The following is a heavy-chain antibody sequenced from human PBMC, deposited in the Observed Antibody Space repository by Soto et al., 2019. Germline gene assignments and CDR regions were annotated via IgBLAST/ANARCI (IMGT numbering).Heavy chain of an antibody. Sequence: PGGSLRLSCAASGFTFDDYAMHWVRQAPGKGLEWVSGISWNSGSIGYADSVKGRFTISSDNAKNSLYLQMNSLRAEDTALYYCAEDPTPTPYGAGRVDYWGQGTLVTVSS. D-gene: IGHD1-26*01. CDR3: AEDPTPTPYGAGRVDY. CDR2: ISWNSGSI. J-gene: IGHJ4*02. CDR1: GFTFDDYA. V-gene: IGHV3-9*01.